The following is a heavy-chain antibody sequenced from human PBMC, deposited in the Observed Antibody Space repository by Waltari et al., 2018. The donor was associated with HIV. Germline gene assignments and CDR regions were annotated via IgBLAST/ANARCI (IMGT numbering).Heavy chain of an antibody. V-gene: IGHV3-7*01. J-gene: IGHJ6*02. CDR2: IKQDGSEK. CDR1: GSTCRSLS. CDR3: ARDPAGYNSGWYNIYYYGMDV. Sequence: EVQLVESGGGLVQPGGSLRLSCAASGSTCRSLSLRWLRQAPGKGLEWVATIKQDGSEKYYVDSVKGRFTISRDNAKNSLYLQLNSLRAEDTAVYYCARDPAGYNSGWYNIYYYGMDVWGQGTTVTVSS. D-gene: IGHD6-19*01.